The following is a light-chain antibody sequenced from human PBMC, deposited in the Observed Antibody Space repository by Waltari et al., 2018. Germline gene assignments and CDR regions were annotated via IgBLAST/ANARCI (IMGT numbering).Light chain of an antibody. J-gene: IGLJ3*02. CDR2: QDS. Sequence: SYELTQPPSVSVSPGQTASITCSGDKLGDKYACWYQQKPGQSPVLVIYQDSKRPSGIPERFSGSNSGNTATLTISGTQAMDEADYYCQAWDSSTETHPRVFGGGTKLTVL. CDR1: KLGDKY. V-gene: IGLV3-1*01. CDR3: QAWDSSTETHPRV.